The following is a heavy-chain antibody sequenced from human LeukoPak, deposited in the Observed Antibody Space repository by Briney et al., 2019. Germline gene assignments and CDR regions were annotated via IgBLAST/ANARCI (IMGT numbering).Heavy chain of an antibody. CDR1: GFTVSSNY. CDR3: VRDASSTQSSGSWFDP. J-gene: IGHJ5*02. CDR2: IYSGDST. V-gene: IGHV3-53*01. Sequence: GGSLRLSCAASGFTVSSNYMSWVRQAPGKGLEWVSVIYSGDSTYYADSVKGRFTISRDNSKNTLYLQMNSLRAEDTALYYCVRDASSTQSSGSWFDPWGQGTLVTVSS. D-gene: IGHD2-2*01.